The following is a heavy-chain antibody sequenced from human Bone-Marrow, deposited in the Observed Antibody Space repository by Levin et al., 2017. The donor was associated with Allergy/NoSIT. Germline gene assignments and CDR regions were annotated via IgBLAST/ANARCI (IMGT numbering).Heavy chain of an antibody. CDR3: ARGDWSYGKDYYYGMDV. CDR1: GGSISNYY. Sequence: ASETLSLMCTVSGGSISNYYWSWIRQPAGKGLEWIGRIYTSGTTNYNPSLKSRVTISVDRSTDQFSLKLISVTAADTAVYYCARGDWSYGKDYYYGMDVWGQGTTVTVSS. CDR2: IYTSGTT. D-gene: IGHD1-7*01. V-gene: IGHV4-4*07. J-gene: IGHJ6*02.